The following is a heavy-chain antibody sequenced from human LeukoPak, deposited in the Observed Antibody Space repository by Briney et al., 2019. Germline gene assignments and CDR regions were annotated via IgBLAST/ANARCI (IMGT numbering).Heavy chain of an antibody. CDR1: GYSISSGYY. Sequence: SETLSLTCAVSGYSISSGYYWGWIRQPPGKGLEWIGSIYHSGSTYYNPSLKSRVTISVDTSKNQFSLKLSSVIAADTAVYYCARREGGKDKIHYWGQGTLVTVSS. J-gene: IGHJ4*02. CDR2: IYHSGST. CDR3: ARREGGKDKIHY. D-gene: IGHD4-23*01. V-gene: IGHV4-38-2*01.